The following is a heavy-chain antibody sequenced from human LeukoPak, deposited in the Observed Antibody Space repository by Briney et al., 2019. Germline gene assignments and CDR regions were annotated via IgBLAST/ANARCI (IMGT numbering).Heavy chain of an antibody. CDR3: ARGGPIDY. CDR2: INSDGSST. V-gene: IGHV3-74*01. J-gene: IGHJ4*02. Sequence: PGGSLRLSCAASGFSISNFWMHWVRQAPGKGLVWVSRINSDGSSTTYADSVKGRFTIPRDNSKNTLYLQMSRLRAEDAAVYYCARGGPIDYWGQGTLVTVSS. CDR1: GFSISNFW.